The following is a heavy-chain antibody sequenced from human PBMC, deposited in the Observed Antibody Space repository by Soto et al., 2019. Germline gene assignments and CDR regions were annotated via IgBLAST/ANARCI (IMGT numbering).Heavy chain of an antibody. V-gene: IGHV3-20*04. D-gene: IGHD3-16*01. CDR1: GFTFDDYG. CDR3: ARDLHDYVSFRFDP. Sequence: AGGSLRLSCAASGFTFDDYGMSWVRQAPGKGLEWVSGINWNGGSTGYADSVKGRFTISRDNAKNSLYLQMNSLRAEDTAVYYCARDLHDYVSFRFDPWGQGTLVTVSS. CDR2: INWNGGST. J-gene: IGHJ5*02.